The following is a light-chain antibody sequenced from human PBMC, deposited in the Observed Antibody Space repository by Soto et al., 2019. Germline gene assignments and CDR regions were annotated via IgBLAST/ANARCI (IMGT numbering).Light chain of an antibody. J-gene: IGKJ1*01. CDR1: QSVSSY. V-gene: IGKV3-11*01. CDR3: QQRSNWLWT. CDR2: DAS. Sequence: NVLTQSPGTLSLSPWEIATLSCRASQSVSSYLAWYQQKPGQAPRLLIYDASNRATGIPARFSGSGSGTDFTLTISSLEPEDFAVYYCQQRSNWLWTFGQGTKVDI.